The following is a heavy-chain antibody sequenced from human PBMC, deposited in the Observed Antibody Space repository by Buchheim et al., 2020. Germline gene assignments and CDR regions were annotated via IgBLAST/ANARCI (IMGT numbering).Heavy chain of an antibody. Sequence: QVQLVESGGGVVQPGRSLRLSCAASGFTFSSYGMHWVRQAPGKGLEWVAVIWYDGSNKYYVDSVKGRFTISRDNSKNTLSLQMNSLRAEDTAVYYCARNFLAAAAPNYFDLWGRGTL. CDR2: IWYDGSNK. V-gene: IGHV3-33*01. J-gene: IGHJ2*01. CDR1: GFTFSSYG. CDR3: ARNFLAAAAPNYFDL. D-gene: IGHD6-13*01.